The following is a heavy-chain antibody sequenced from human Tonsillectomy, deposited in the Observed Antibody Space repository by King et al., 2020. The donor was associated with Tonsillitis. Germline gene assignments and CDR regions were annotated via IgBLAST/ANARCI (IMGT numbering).Heavy chain of an antibody. CDR3: ARVTYYYGSGGAFDI. Sequence: DVQLVESGGGLVKPGGSLRLSCAASGFTFSSYSMNWVRQAPGKGLEWVSSISSGSSYIYYADSVKGRFTISRDNAKNSLYLQMNSLRAEDTAVYYCARVTYYYGSGGAFDIWGQGTMVTVSS. J-gene: IGHJ3*02. D-gene: IGHD3-10*01. CDR1: GFTFSSYS. CDR2: ISSGSSYI. V-gene: IGHV3-21*01.